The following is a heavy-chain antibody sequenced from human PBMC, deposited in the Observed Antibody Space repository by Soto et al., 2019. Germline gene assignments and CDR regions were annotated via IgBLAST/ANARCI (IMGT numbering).Heavy chain of an antibody. CDR1: EYSFANQW. J-gene: IGHJ5*02. Sequence: PGESLKISCKGSEYSFANQWIGWVRQMPGKGLEWVGIISPDTSRTLYSPSLQGQVTISVDKSISTVYLQWNSLKAPDTAMYYCTKRLNDVSKPCHWLYPWGQGTLVTVSS. D-gene: IGHD1-1*01. CDR2: ISPDTSRT. CDR3: TKRLNDVSKPCHWLYP. V-gene: IGHV5-51*01.